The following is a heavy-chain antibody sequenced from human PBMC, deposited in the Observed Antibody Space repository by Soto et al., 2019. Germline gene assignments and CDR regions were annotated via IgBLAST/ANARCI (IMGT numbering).Heavy chain of an antibody. CDR1: GYTFTSYA. V-gene: IGHV1-3*01. Sequence: QVQLVQSGAEVKKPGASVKVSCKASGYTFTSYAMHWVRQAAGQRLEWMGWINAGNGNTKYSQKFQGRVTITRDTSASTAYMELSSLRSEDTAVYYCARARGQSFDCSGKEQYFQHWGQGTLVTVSS. CDR3: ARARGQSFDCSGKEQYFQH. D-gene: IGHD2-15*01. CDR2: INAGNGNT. J-gene: IGHJ1*01.